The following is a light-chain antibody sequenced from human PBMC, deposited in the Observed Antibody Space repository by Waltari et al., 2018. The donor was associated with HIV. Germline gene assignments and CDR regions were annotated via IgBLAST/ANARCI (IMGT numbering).Light chain of an antibody. Sequence: QSALTQPPSASGSPGQSVTISCPGTNSHIGGYNYFSWYQQHPGKAPKLVISEVTKRPSGVPDRFSGSKSGTTASLTVSGLQAEDEADYYCSSYADRNGFYVVFGGGTRLTVL. J-gene: IGLJ2*01. CDR3: SSYADRNGFYVV. CDR1: NSHIGGYNY. V-gene: IGLV2-8*01. CDR2: EVT.